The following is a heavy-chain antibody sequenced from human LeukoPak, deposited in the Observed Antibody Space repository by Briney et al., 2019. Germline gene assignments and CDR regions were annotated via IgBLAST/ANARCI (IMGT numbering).Heavy chain of an antibody. V-gene: IGHV3-21*01. D-gene: IGHD4-17*01. Sequence: GGSLRLSCAASGFTLSSYSMNGVRQAPGKGLDWVSSISSSRSYIYYADSVKVRFTISRDNAKNSLYLQMNSLRAEDTAVYYCARCSRGNTVTTPNDYWGQGTLVTVSS. CDR1: GFTLSSYS. CDR2: ISSSRSYI. CDR3: ARCSRGNTVTTPNDY. J-gene: IGHJ4*02.